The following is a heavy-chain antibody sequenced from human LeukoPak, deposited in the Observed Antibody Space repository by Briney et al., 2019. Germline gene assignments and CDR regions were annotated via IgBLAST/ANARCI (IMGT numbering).Heavy chain of an antibody. CDR3: AKELGYCSSTSCYDYFDY. CDR1: GFTFYDYA. J-gene: IGHJ4*02. V-gene: IGHV3-9*01. D-gene: IGHD2-2*01. CDR2: ISWNSGSI. Sequence: PGGSLRLSCAASGFTFYDYAMHWVRHAPGKSLGWVSGISWNSGSIGYADSVKGRFTISRDNAKNSLYLQMNSLRAEDTALYYCAKELGYCSSTSCYDYFDYWGQGTLVTVSS.